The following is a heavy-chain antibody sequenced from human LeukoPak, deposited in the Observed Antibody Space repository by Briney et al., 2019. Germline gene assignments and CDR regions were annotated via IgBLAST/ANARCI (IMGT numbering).Heavy chain of an antibody. D-gene: IGHD3-10*01. J-gene: IGHJ6*02. CDR1: GFTFSPFT. CDR3: AKGFVVRGVSYYYYGMDV. V-gene: IGHV3-23*01. Sequence: GGSLRLSCAASGFTFSPFTMNWVRQAPGKGLEWVSAISGSGGSTYYADSVKGRFSISRDNSMNTLCLQMNSLRAEDTAVYYCAKGFVVRGVSYYYYGMDVWGQGTTVTVSS. CDR2: ISGSGGST.